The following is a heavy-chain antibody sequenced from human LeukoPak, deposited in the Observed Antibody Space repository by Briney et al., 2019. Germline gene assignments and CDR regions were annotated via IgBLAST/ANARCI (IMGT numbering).Heavy chain of an antibody. V-gene: IGHV1-18*01. CDR2: ISAYNDNT. J-gene: IGHJ3*02. D-gene: IGHD2-2*01. CDR3: ARDSTRCRSTSCYQNDPFDI. Sequence: ASVKISCKASGYTFSTDGISWVRQAPGQGLEWMGWISAYNDNTDYAQKLQGRVTMTTETSTRPAYMELRSLRSDDTAVYYCARDSTRCRSTSCYQNDPFDIWGQGTRVTVSP. CDR1: GYTFSTDG.